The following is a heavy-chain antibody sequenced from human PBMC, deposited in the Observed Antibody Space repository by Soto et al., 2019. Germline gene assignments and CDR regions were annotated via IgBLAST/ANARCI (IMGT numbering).Heavy chain of an antibody. V-gene: IGHV3-30-3*01. D-gene: IGHD3-10*01. CDR1: GFTFSSYA. Sequence: QVQLVESGGGVVQPGRSLRLSCAASGFTFSSYAMNWVRQAPGKGLEWVAVISYDGGNKYYADSVKGRFTISRDNSKNTLYLQIISLRAEDTAVYYCARPDYGSGSYPDYWGQGTLVTVSS. CDR3: ARPDYGSGSYPDY. CDR2: ISYDGGNK. J-gene: IGHJ4*02.